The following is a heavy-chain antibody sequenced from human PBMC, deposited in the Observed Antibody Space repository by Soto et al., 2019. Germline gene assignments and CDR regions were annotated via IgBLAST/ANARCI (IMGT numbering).Heavy chain of an antibody. CDR1: GETLTNYY. J-gene: IGHJ4*02. V-gene: IGHV1-46*01. CDR3: ARGGHVVVVTAALYY. Sequence: QVQLMQSGAEVKKPGASVKVTCKASGETLTNYYIHWVRQAPGQGLEWMGTVNPSGGHTTYAQHFLGRVTMTRDTSTSTLYMELTSLTSDDTAIYYCARGGHVVVVTAALYYLGQGTLVTVSS. D-gene: IGHD2-21*02. CDR2: VNPSGGHT.